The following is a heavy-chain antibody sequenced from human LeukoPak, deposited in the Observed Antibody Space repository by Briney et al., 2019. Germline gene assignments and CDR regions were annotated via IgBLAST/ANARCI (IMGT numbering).Heavy chain of an antibody. CDR1: GYTFSSYD. D-gene: IGHD7-27*01. V-gene: IGHV1-8*01. CDR2: MSPNSGDT. Sequence: ASVKVSCKASGYTFSSYDFNWVRQATGQRPEWMGWMSPNSGDTGYAQKFQDRVTMTRNTSISTAYMELSSLRSDDTAVYYCARGPPNWGYDYWGPGTLVTVSS. CDR3: ARGPPNWGYDY. J-gene: IGHJ4*02.